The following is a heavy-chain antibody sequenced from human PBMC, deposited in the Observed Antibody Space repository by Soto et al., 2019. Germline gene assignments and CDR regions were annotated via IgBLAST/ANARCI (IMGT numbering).Heavy chain of an antibody. V-gene: IGHV5-10-1*01. CDR3: ARQIYDSDTGPNFQYYFDS. CDR1: GYSFTSYW. D-gene: IGHD3-22*01. Sequence: PGESLKISCKGSGYSFTSYWIGWVRQMPGKGLEWMGRIDPSDSYTNYSPSFQGHVTISADKSISTAYLQWSSLRASDTAMYYCARQIYDSDTGPNFQYYFDSWGQGTPVTVSS. CDR2: IDPSDSYT. J-gene: IGHJ4*02.